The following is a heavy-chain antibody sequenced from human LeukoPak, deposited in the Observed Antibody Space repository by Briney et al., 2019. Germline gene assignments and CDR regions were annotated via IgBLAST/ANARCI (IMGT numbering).Heavy chain of an antibody. CDR1: GFTFSSYA. J-gene: IGHJ4*02. CDR3: AREGYSSSSLPFDY. D-gene: IGHD6-6*01. V-gene: IGHV3-30*04. Sequence: GGSLRLSCAASGFTFSSYAMHWVRQAPGKGLEWVAVISYDGSNKYYADSVKGRFTISRDNSKNTLYLQMNSLRAEDTAVYYCAREGYSSSSLPFDYWGQGTLVTVSS. CDR2: ISYDGSNK.